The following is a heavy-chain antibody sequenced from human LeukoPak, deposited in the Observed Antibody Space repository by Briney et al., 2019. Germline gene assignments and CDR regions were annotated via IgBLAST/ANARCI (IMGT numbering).Heavy chain of an antibody. D-gene: IGHD3-3*01. V-gene: IGHV3-23*01. J-gene: IGHJ6*02. Sequence: ISGSXGTTYYADSVKGRFTISRDNSKNTLYLQMNSLRAEDTAVYYCAKGQQTYYDFWSGSLAHYGMDVWGQGTTVTVSS. CDR3: AKGQQTYYDFWSGSLAHYGMDV. CDR2: ISGSXGTT.